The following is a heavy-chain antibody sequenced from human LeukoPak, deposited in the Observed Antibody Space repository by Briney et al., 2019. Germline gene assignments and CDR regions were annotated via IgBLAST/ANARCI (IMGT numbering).Heavy chain of an antibody. V-gene: IGHV1-69*13. J-gene: IGHJ4*02. CDR1: GGTFSNYA. CDR2: IIPIFGTA. D-gene: IGHD5-12*01. Sequence: SVKVSCKASGGTFSNYAISWVRQAPGQGLEWMGGIIPIFGTANYAQKFQGRVTITADESTTTAYMELRSLRSEDTAVYYCARAAQGYGYGYWGQGTLVTVSS. CDR3: ARAAQGYGYGY.